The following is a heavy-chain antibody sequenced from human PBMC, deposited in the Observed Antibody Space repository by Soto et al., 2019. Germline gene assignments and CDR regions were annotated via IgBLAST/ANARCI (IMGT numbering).Heavy chain of an antibody. Sequence: ASVKVSCKASGYTFTSYGISWVRQAPGQGLEWMGWISAYNGNTNYAQKLQGRVTMTTDTSTSTAYMELRSLRSDDTAVYYCDREGTRCFGGYVYYYYCMDVWGQGTTVTVSS. J-gene: IGHJ6*02. V-gene: IGHV1-18*01. D-gene: IGHD3-16*01. CDR3: DREGTRCFGGYVYYYYCMDV. CDR2: ISAYNGNT. CDR1: GYTFTSYG.